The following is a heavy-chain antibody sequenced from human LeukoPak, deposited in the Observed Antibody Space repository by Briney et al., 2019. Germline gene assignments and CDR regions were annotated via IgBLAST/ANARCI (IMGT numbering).Heavy chain of an antibody. CDR2: IYYSGST. CDR1: GGSFSGYY. J-gene: IGHJ4*02. Sequence: SETLSLTCAVYGGSFSGYYWSWIRQPPGKGLEWIGYIYYSGSTNYNPSLKSRVTISVDTSKNQFSLKLSSVTAADTAVYYCARVSITGTFAYWGQGTLVTVSS. CDR3: ARVSITGTFAY. D-gene: IGHD1-20*01. V-gene: IGHV4-59*01.